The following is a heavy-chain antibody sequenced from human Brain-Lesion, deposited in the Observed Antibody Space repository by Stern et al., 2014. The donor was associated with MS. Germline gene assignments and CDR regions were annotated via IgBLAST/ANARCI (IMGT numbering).Heavy chain of an antibody. V-gene: IGHV4-39*01. D-gene: IGHD3/OR15-3a*01. CDR3: GRAGLDDTFDV. CDR1: GGSVSSNRYY. CDR2: IYYSGAT. J-gene: IGHJ3*01. Sequence: QLVESGPGLVKPSETLSLTCSISGGSVSSNRYYWGWIRQPPGKGLEWIGIIYYSGATFYNPSLKSRVSISMATSKNQFSVRRSSVTAADTAVYYCGRAGLDDTFDVWGQGTMVTVSS.